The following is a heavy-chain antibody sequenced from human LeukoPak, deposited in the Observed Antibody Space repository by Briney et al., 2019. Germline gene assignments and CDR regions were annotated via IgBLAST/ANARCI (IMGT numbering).Heavy chain of an antibody. CDR2: ISSSSSYI. V-gene: IGHV3-21*01. CDR3: ARDAAAAQNFDY. Sequence: PGGSLRLSCAASGFTFSSYSMNWVRQAPGKGLEWVSSISSSSSYIYYADSVKGRFTISRDNAKNSLYLQMNSLRAEDTAVYYCARDAAAAQNFDYWGQGTLVTVSS. CDR1: GFTFSSYS. J-gene: IGHJ4*02. D-gene: IGHD6-13*01.